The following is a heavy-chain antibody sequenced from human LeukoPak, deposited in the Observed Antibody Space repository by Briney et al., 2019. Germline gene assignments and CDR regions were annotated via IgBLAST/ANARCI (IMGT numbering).Heavy chain of an antibody. CDR3: VRVGILRYFDY. V-gene: IGHV3-74*01. CDR1: GFTFSTYW. Sequence: GGPLRLSCAASGFTFSTYWMHWVRQAPGKGLVWVSGIKSDGSSTNYADSVKGRFTISRDNAKNTLYLQMNSLRAEDTAVYYCVRVGILRYFDYWGQGTLVTVSS. CDR2: IKSDGSST. D-gene: IGHD6-13*01. J-gene: IGHJ4*02.